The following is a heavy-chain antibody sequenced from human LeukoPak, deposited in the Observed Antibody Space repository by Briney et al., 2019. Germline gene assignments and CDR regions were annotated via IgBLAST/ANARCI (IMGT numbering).Heavy chain of an antibody. CDR1: GYTFTGYY. CDR2: INPNSGGT. J-gene: IGHJ5*02. Sequence: GASVKVSCKASGYTFTGYYMHWVRQAPGQGLEWMGWINPNSGGTNYAQKLQGRVTMTTDTSTSTAYMELRSLRSDDTAVHYCARLAAAGRNWSDPWGQGTLVTVSS. D-gene: IGHD6-13*01. V-gene: IGHV1-2*02. CDR3: ARLAAAGRNWSDP.